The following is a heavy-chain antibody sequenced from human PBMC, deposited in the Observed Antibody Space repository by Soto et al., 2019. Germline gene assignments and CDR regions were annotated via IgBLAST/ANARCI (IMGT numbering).Heavy chain of an antibody. J-gene: IGHJ3*02. CDR1: GFTFSSYG. Sequence: GGSLRLSCAASGFTFSSYGMHWVRQAPGKGLEWVAVISYDGSNKYYADSVKGRFTISRDNSKNTLYRQMNSLRAEDTAVYYWAKGGHRDGYNADAFDIWGQGTMVTVSS. CDR2: ISYDGSNK. CDR3: AKGGHRDGYNADAFDI. D-gene: IGHD5-12*01. V-gene: IGHV3-30*18.